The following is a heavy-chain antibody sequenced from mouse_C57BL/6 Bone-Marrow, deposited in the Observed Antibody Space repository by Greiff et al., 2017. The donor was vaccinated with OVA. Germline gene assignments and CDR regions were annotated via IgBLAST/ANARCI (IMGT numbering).Heavy chain of an antibody. CDR2: IYPGSGST. CDR1: GYTFTSSW. J-gene: IGHJ3*01. V-gene: IGHV1-55*01. Sequence: QVQLQQPGAELVKPGASVKMSCTASGYTFTSSWITWVKQRPGQGLEWIGDIYPGSGSTNYNEKFKSKATLTVDTSSSTAYMQLSSLTSEDSAVYYCAESCGSCPRFGCWGQGTLVTVST. CDR3: AESCGSCPRFGC. D-gene: IGHD6-1*01.